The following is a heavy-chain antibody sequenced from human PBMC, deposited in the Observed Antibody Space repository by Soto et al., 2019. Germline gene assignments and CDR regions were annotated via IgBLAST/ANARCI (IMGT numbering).Heavy chain of an antibody. D-gene: IGHD6-13*01. CDR3: ARDRRGIAAAGSHFDY. CDR2: ISYDGSNK. J-gene: IGHJ4*02. Sequence: PGGSLRLSCAASGFTFSSYAMHWVRQAPGKGLEWVAVISYDGSNKYYADSVKGRFTISRDNSKNTLYLQMNSLRAEDTAVYYCARDRRGIAAAGSHFDYWGQGILVTVSS. CDR1: GFTFSSYA. V-gene: IGHV3-30-3*01.